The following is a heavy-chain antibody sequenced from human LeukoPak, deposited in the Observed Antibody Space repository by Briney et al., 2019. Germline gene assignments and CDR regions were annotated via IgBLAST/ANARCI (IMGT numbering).Heavy chain of an antibody. CDR1: GYTFTGYY. D-gene: IGHD3-10*01. CDR2: INPNSGGT. CDR3: AREGRDYYGSGSYSPNWFDP. J-gene: IGHJ5*02. Sequence: ASVKVSCKASGYTFTGYYMHWVRQAPGQGLEWMGWINPNSGGTNYAQKFQGRVTMTRDTSISTAYMELSRLRSDDTAVYYCAREGRDYYGSGSYSPNWFDPWGQGTLVTVSS. V-gene: IGHV1-2*02.